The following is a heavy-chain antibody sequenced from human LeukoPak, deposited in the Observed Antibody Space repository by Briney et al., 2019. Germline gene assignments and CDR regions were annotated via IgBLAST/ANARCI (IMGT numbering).Heavy chain of an antibody. V-gene: IGHV1-24*01. Sequence: ASVKVSRKVSGYTLTELSMHWVRQAPGKGLEWMGGFDPEDGETIYAQKFQGRVTMTEDTSTDTAYMELSSLRSEDTAVYYCATVQWFGELPSNYWGQGTLVTVSS. CDR3: ATVQWFGELPSNY. CDR1: GYTLTELS. CDR2: FDPEDGET. D-gene: IGHD3-10*01. J-gene: IGHJ4*02.